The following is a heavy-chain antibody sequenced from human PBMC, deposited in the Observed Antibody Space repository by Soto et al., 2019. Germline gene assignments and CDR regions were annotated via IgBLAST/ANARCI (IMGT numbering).Heavy chain of an antibody. CDR2: ISYDGSNK. V-gene: IGHV3-30-3*01. CDR1: GFTFSNYA. J-gene: IGHJ4*02. CDR3: ARDKRDLRFLEWSYYFDY. D-gene: IGHD3-3*01. Sequence: QVQLVESGGGVVQPGRSLRLSCAPSGFTFSNYAMHWVRQAPGKGLEWVAVISYDGSNKYYADSVKGRFTISRDNSKNTRYLQMNSLRAVDTAVYYCARDKRDLRFLEWSYYFDYWGQGTLVTVSS.